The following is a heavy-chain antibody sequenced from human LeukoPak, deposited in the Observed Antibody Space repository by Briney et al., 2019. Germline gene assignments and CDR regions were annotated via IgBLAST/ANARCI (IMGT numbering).Heavy chain of an antibody. J-gene: IGHJ4*02. V-gene: IGHV3-30-3*01. CDR1: GFTFSSYA. Sequence: RGSLRLSCAASGFTFSSYAMHWVRQAPGKGLEWVAVISYDGSNKYYADSVKGRFTISRDNSKNTLYLQMNSLRVEDTALYYCARGKRGFIYGSDFWGQGTLVTVSS. D-gene: IGHD5-18*01. CDR2: ISYDGSNK. CDR3: ARGKRGFIYGSDF.